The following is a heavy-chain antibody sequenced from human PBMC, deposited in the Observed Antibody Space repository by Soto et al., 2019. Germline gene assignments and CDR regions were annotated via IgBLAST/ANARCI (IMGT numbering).Heavy chain of an antibody. Sequence: PGGSLRLSCAASGFTFSSYSMNWVRQAPGKGLEWVSSISSSSSYIYYADSVKGRFTISRDNAKNSLYLQMNSLRAEDTAVYYCARGRSPRGSGVVVLAATDCYYMYAWGQGATVTVSS. V-gene: IGHV3-21*01. CDR3: ARGRSPRGSGVVVLAATDCYYMYA. D-gene: IGHD2-2*01. CDR2: ISSSSSYI. CDR1: GFTFSSYS. J-gene: IGHJ6*03.